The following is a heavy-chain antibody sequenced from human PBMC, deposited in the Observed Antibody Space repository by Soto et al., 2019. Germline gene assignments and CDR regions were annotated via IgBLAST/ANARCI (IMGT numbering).Heavy chain of an antibody. D-gene: IGHD3-22*01. CDR2: VYHSGST. J-gene: IGHJ4*02. CDR3: ASPSAGYYYDSSGYYFDY. CDR1: GGSISSGGYY. V-gene: IGHV4-31*03. Sequence: PSETLSLTCTVSGGSISSGGYYWSWVRQHPGKGLEWIGYVYHSGSTYNNPSLKSRVTISVDTSKNQFSLKLSSVTAADTAVYYCASPSAGYYYDSSGYYFDYWGQGTLVTVSS.